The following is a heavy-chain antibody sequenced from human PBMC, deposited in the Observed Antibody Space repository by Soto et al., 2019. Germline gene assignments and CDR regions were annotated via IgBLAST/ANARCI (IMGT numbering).Heavy chain of an antibody. CDR3: AGDSGAKLSSS. CDR2: IVPIYRTA. CDR1: GGTFSSYR. V-gene: IGHV1-69*01. Sequence: QVQLVQSGAEVKKPGSSVKVSCKASGGTFSSYRINWVRQAPGQGLEWVGGIVPIYRTADYAQKFQGRVTITTDESARTDYMELRSLKSQDTAVYYCAGDSGAKLSSSWGQGTLVTVSS. D-gene: IGHD6-13*01. J-gene: IGHJ4*02.